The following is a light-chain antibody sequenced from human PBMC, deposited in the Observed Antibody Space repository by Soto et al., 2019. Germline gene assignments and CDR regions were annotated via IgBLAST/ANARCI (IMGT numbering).Light chain of an antibody. V-gene: IGKV3-15*01. J-gene: IGKJ4*01. CDR3: QQYNKWPLT. CDR2: GAS. CDR1: ESVSSN. Sequence: EIVMTQSLATLSVSPGERATLSCRASESVSSNLAWYQQKRGQAPRLLIYGASTRATGIPARLSGSGSGTEFTLSISSLESEDSAVYYCQQYNKWPLTFGGGTKVEIK.